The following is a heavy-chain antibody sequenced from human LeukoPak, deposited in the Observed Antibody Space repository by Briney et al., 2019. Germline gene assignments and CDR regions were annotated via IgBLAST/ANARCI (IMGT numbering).Heavy chain of an antibody. CDR2: VYHSGTT. J-gene: IGHJ4*02. CDR3: ARLVRSGLDCDY. CDR1: GYSISSGYY. D-gene: IGHD5-12*01. Sequence: SETLSLTCVVSGYSISSGYYWGWIRQPPGEGLEWIGSVYHSGTTDYNPSLKSRVTMSLDTSRNQFSLKPSSVTAADTAVYYCARLVRSGLDCDYWGQGTLVTVSS. V-gene: IGHV4-38-2*01.